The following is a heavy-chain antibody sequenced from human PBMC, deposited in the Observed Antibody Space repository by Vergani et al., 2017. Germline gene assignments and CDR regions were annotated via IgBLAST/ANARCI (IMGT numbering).Heavy chain of an antibody. V-gene: IGHV3-43D*04. Sequence: EVQLVESGGGLVQPGRSLRLSCAASGFTFDDYAMHWVRQAPGKGLEWVSGISWDGGSTYYADSVKGRFTISRDNSKNSLYLQMNSLRAEDTALYYCAKDRGSGSYYRGYMDVWGKGTTVTVSS. CDR2: ISWDGGST. CDR1: GFTFDDYA. D-gene: IGHD1-26*01. CDR3: AKDRGSGSYYRGYMDV. J-gene: IGHJ6*03.